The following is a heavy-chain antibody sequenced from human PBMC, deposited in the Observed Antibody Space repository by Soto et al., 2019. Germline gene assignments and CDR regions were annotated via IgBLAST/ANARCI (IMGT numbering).Heavy chain of an antibody. D-gene: IGHD3-10*01. Sequence: GESLKISCKGSGSSFTSYWIGWVRQMPGKGLEWMGIIYPGDSDTRYSPSFQGQVTISADKSISTAYLQWSSLKASDTAMYYCAGGGVRGVITRTRDYYGMDVWGQGTTVTGSS. CDR2: IYPGDSDT. CDR1: GSSFTSYW. J-gene: IGHJ6*02. V-gene: IGHV5-51*01. CDR3: AGGGVRGVITRTRDYYGMDV.